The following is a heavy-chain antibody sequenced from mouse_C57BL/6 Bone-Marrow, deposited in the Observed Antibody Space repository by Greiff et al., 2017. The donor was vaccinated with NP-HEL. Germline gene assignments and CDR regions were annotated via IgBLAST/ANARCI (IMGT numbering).Heavy chain of an antibody. CDR1: GYTFTSYW. J-gene: IGHJ2*01. CDR3: ARWRRDGGAFDY. Sequence: VQLQQPGAELVRPGTSVKLSCKASGYTFTSYWMHWVKQRPGQGLEWIGVIDPSDSYTNYNQKFKGKATLTVDTSSSTAYMQLSSLTSEDSAVYYGARWRRDGGAFDYWGQGTTLTVSS. CDR2: IDPSDSYT. V-gene: IGHV1-59*01. D-gene: IGHD3-1*01.